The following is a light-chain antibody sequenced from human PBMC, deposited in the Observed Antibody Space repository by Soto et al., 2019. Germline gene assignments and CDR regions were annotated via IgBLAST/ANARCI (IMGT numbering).Light chain of an antibody. Sequence: QSVLTQPPSVSGAPGQRVTISCTGSSSNIGAGYDVHWYQQLPGTAPKLLIYGNSNRPSGVPDRFSGSKSGTSASLAITGLQAEDEADYYCQSYASSLGPVVFGGGTQLTVL. CDR1: SSNIGAGYD. V-gene: IGLV1-40*01. CDR3: QSYASSLGPVV. J-gene: IGLJ2*01. CDR2: GNS.